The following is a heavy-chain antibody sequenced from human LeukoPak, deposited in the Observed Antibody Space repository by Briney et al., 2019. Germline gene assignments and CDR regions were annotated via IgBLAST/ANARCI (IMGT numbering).Heavy chain of an antibody. CDR2: VYYTGST. CDR3: AREGYGGYGPGTFDY. J-gene: IGHJ4*02. D-gene: IGHD5-12*01. V-gene: IGHV4-59*01. Sequence: PSETLSLTCTVSGGSISSYYWSWIRQPPGKGLEWIGNVYYTGSTNYNPSLKSRVTISVDTSKNQFSLKLSSVTAADTAVYYCAREGYGGYGPGTFDYRGQGTLVTVSS. CDR1: GGSISSYY.